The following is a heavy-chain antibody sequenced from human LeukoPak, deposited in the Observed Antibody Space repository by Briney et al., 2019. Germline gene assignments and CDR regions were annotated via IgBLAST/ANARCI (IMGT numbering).Heavy chain of an antibody. J-gene: IGHJ4*02. V-gene: IGHV1-69*13. Sequence: SVKVSCKASGGTFSSYAISWVRQAPGQGLEWMGGIIPIFGTANYAQKFQGRVTITADESTSTAYMELSSLRSEDKAVYYCARRSSLNWSLGYWGQGTLVTVSS. CDR1: GGTFSSYA. CDR2: IIPIFGTA. D-gene: IGHD1-1*01. CDR3: ARRSSLNWSLGY.